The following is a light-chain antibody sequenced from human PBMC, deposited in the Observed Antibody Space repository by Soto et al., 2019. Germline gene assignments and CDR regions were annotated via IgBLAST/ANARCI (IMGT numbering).Light chain of an antibody. V-gene: IGKV1-9*01. Sequence: DIQLTQSPSFLYASVGDRVTITCRASQGISTYLAWYQQRPGKAPKLLIYDASTLQSGVPSRFSGSRSGTEFTLTISSLQPEDLATYYSQQLNGYVALTFGGGTKVEI. CDR2: DAS. CDR1: QGISTY. CDR3: QQLNGYVALT. J-gene: IGKJ4*01.